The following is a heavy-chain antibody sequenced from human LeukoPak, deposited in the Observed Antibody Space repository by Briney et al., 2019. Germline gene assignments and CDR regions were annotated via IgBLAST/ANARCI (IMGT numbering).Heavy chain of an antibody. V-gene: IGHV3-23*01. CDR3: AKDLRTGLVVIGFDY. J-gene: IGHJ4*02. Sequence: GGSLRLSCAASGFTFSSYAMSWVRQAPGKGLEWVSAISGSGASTYYADSVKGRFTISRDNSKNTLYLQMNSLRAEDTAVYHCAKDLRTGLVVIGFDYWGQGTLVTVSS. CDR2: ISGSGAST. CDR1: GFTFSSYA. D-gene: IGHD3-22*01.